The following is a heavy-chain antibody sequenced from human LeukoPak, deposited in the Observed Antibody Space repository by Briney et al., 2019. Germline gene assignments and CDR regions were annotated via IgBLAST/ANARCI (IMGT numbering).Heavy chain of an antibody. V-gene: IGHV3-74*01. Sequence: GGSLRLSCAASGFTFSRHWMHWVRQAPGKGPVWVSRINSDGSSTSYAESVKGRFTISRDNANNILFLQMNSLRAEDTAVYYCARGPDASGIYRPGDYWGQGTLVTVSS. CDR1: GFTFSRHW. CDR3: ARGPDASGIYRPGDY. D-gene: IGHD3-10*01. J-gene: IGHJ4*02. CDR2: INSDGSST.